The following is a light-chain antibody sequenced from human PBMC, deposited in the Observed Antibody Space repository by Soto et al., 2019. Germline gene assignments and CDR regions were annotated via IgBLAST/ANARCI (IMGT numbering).Light chain of an antibody. J-gene: IGLJ1*01. CDR3: ETWDSNTRNV. V-gene: IGLV4-60*03. CDR1: SGHSTYI. CDR2: VEGSGSY. Sequence: VLTQSSSASASLGSSVKLTCTLSSGHSTYIIAWHQQQPGKAPRYLMKVEGSGSYNKGSGVPDRFSGSSSGADRYLTISNLQSEDEADYYCETWDSNTRNVFGTGTKVTVL.